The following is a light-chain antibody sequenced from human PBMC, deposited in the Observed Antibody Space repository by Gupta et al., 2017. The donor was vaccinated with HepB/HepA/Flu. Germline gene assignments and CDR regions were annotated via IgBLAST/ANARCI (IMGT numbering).Light chain of an antibody. CDR3: QQYNNWPLLT. V-gene: IGKV3-15*01. CDR2: SAS. CDR1: QSISDN. Sequence: EVVMTQSPATLSVSPGERATLSCRASQSISDNLAWYQQKPGQAPRLLIFSASTRATGVPARFSGSVSGTEFTLTISSLQSEDFAVYYCQQYNNWPLLTFGGGTKVEIK. J-gene: IGKJ4*01.